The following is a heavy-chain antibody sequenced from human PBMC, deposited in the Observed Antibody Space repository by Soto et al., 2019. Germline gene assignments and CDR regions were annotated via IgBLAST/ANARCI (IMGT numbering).Heavy chain of an antibody. CDR1: GGTFSSYA. CDR2: IIPIFGTA. Sequence: ASVKVSCKASGGTFSSYAISWVRQAPGQGLEWMGGIIPIFGTANYAQKFQGRVTITADKSTSTAYMELRSLRSDDTAVYYCARIVPSPPYWGQGTLVTVSS. V-gene: IGHV1-69*06. CDR3: ARIVPSPPY. D-gene: IGHD2-15*01. J-gene: IGHJ4*02.